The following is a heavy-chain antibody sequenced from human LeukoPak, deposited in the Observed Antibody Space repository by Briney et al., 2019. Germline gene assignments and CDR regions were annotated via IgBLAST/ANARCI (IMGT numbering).Heavy chain of an antibody. D-gene: IGHD2-2*01. CDR3: ARQGRVSSTRRGYYYMDV. V-gene: IGHV4-4*09. Sequence: SETLSLTCTVSGGSISSYYWSWIRQPPGKGLEWIGYIYTSGSTNYNPSLKSRVTISVDTSKNQFSLKLSSVTAADTAVYYCARQGRVSSTRRGYYYMDVWGKGTTVTVSS. CDR1: GGSISSYY. CDR2: IYTSGST. J-gene: IGHJ6*03.